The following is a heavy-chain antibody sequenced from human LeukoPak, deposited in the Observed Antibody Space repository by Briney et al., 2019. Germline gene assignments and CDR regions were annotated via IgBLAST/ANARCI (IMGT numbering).Heavy chain of an antibody. CDR3: VREGQHDFWSGYHQPKWFDP. Sequence: PSETLSLTCTVSGGSISSGDYYWSWIRQPPRRGLEWIAYIYSSGTTYYNPSLKSRLTISLDTSKNQFSLKLTSVTAADTAVYGRVREGQHDFWSGYHQPKWFDPWGQGTLVTVSS. CDR1: GGSISSGDYY. D-gene: IGHD3-3*01. V-gene: IGHV4-30-4*08. J-gene: IGHJ5*02. CDR2: IYSSGTT.